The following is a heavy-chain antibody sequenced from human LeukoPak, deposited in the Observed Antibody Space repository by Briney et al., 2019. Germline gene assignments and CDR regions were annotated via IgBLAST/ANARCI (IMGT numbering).Heavy chain of an antibody. CDR1: GFTFSRYA. CDR3: AKDLSWFGGSLATFGY. D-gene: IGHD3-10*01. V-gene: IGHV3-23*01. Sequence: RGSLRFSCAASGFTFSRYAMSWVRQAPGKGLEGVSSIGGSGGTTYYADSVQGRFTISRDNSKNTLYLQMNSLSAEDTAVYYCAKDLSWFGGSLATFGYWGQGTLATVSS. J-gene: IGHJ4*02. CDR2: IGGSGGTT.